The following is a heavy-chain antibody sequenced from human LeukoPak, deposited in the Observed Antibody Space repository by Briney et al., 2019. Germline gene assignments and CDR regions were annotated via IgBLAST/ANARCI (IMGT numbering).Heavy chain of an antibody. V-gene: IGHV3-23*01. D-gene: IGHD1-26*01. CDR1: GFTFSDSA. CDR2: ISGSGGST. J-gene: IGHJ4*02. Sequence: GGSLRLSCAASGFTFSDSAMHWVRQAPGKGLEWVSAISGSGGSTYYADSVKGRFTISRDNSKNTLYLQMNSLRAEDTAVYYCAKGSGSYPWYFDYWGQGTLVTVSS. CDR3: AKGSGSYPWYFDY.